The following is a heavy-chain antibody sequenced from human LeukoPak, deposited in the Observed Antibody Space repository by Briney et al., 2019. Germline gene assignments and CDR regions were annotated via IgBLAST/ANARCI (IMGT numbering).Heavy chain of an antibody. CDR1: GFMFSSYA. Sequence: GGSLRLSCSVSGFMFSSYAMHRVRQAPGKGLEWLAVIWHDGNTKYYGDSVKGRFTISRDNSKSSLYLQMSSLRVEDTAVFYCARGRDGYTTPGIDYWGQGTLVTVSS. CDR2: IWHDGNTK. CDR3: ARGRDGYTTPGIDY. J-gene: IGHJ4*02. D-gene: IGHD5-24*01. V-gene: IGHV3-33*01.